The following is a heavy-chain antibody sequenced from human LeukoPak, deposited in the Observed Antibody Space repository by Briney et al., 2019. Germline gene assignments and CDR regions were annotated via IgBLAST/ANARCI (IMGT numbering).Heavy chain of an antibody. CDR2: IRGSGGST. CDR1: QLNFNNYA. V-gene: IGHV3-23*01. CDR3: ARDPSGDYIGTFDI. J-gene: IGHJ3*02. D-gene: IGHD2-21*02. Sequence: SGGSLRLSCATSQLNFNNYAMTRVRQAPGKGLEWVSSIRGSGGSTHYADSVQGRFTISRDNSKNTLYLQMNSLRAEDTAVYYCARDPSGDYIGTFDIWGQGTMVTVSS.